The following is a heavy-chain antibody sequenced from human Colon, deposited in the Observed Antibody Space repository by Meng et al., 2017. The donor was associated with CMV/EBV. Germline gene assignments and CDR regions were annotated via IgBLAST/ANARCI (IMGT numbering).Heavy chain of an antibody. V-gene: IGHV4-34*01. Sequence: QVQLQQGGAGLLKPSETLSLTCACYGESFSGYYWTWIRQPPGRGLEWIGESYYTGSTNYSPSLKSRVTISLDTSKNQLSLKLNSVTAADTAVYYCARATKSSCWEVLDYWGHGTLVTVSS. D-gene: IGHD2-2*01. J-gene: IGHJ4*01. CDR1: GESFSGYY. CDR3: ARATKSSCWEVLDY. CDR2: SYYTGST.